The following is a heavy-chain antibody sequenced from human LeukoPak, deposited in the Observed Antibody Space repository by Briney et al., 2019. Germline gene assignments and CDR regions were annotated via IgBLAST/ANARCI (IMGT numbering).Heavy chain of an antibody. D-gene: IGHD4-17*01. CDR2: SRDRAKSYST. J-gene: IGHJ4*02. Sequence: PGGSLRLSCAASGFTFSGSAMSWVRQAPGKGLEWVGRSRDRAKSYSTDYAASVKGRFTISRDNSKNSVYLQMNSLKTEDTAVYYCTSGPMTTLTSYWGQGTLVTVSS. CDR3: TSGPMTTLTSY. CDR1: GFTFSGSA. V-gene: IGHV3-72*01.